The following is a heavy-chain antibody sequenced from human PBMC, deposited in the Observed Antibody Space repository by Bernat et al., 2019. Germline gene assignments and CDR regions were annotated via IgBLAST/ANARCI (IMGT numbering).Heavy chain of an antibody. V-gene: IGHV3-48*01. CDR1: GFTFSSYS. CDR3: ARDQGLPPKGYYGMDV. Sequence: EVQLVESGGGLVQPGGSLRLSCAASGFTFSSYSMNWVRQAPGMGLEWVSYISSSSSTIYYADSVKGRFTISRENAKNTLYLQMNSLRAEDTAVYYCARDQGLPPKGYYGMDVWGQGTTVTVSS. CDR2: ISSSSSTI. J-gene: IGHJ6*02.